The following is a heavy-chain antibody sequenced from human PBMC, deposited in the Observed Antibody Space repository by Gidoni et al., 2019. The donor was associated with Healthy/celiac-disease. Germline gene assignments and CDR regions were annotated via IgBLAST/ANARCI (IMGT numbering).Heavy chain of an antibody. D-gene: IGHD5-18*01. CDR1: GGPFSSYA. CDR2: ISPILGIA. Sequence: QVQLVQSGAAVKKPGSSFTVSCTASGGPFSSYARSRVRQAPGQGREGMGRISPILGIANDEQKFQGRVTITADKATSTAYMELSSLRSEDTAVYYCARGSQSYGLVHTDYGGQGTLVTVSS. V-gene: IGHV1-69*04. J-gene: IGHJ4*02. CDR3: ARGSQSYGLVHTDY.